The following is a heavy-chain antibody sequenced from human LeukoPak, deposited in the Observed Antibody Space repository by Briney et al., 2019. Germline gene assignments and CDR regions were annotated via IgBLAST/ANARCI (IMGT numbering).Heavy chain of an antibody. J-gene: IGHJ4*02. CDR3: AGEGYSSGWAGTIPFDY. CDR2: ISSSSSTI. CDR1: GFTFSSYS. Sequence: GGSLRLSCTASGFTFSSYSMNWVRQAPGKGLEWVSYISSSSSTIYYADSVKGRFTISRDNAKNSLYLQMNSLRAEDTAVYYCAGEGYSSGWAGTIPFDYWGQGTLVTVSS. V-gene: IGHV3-48*01. D-gene: IGHD6-19*01.